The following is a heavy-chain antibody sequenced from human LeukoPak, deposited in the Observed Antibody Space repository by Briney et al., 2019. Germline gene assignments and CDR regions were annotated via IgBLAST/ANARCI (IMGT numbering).Heavy chain of an antibody. CDR2: ISGSGGST. CDR3: AKGTNSYIQFPSLYNWFDP. Sequence: GGSLRLSCAASGFTFSSYAMSWVRQAPGKGLEWVSAISGSGGSTYYADSVKGRFTISRDNSKNTLYLQMNSLRAEDTAVYYCAKGTNSYIQFPSLYNWFDPWGQGTLATVSS. V-gene: IGHV3-23*01. J-gene: IGHJ5*02. CDR1: GFTFSSYA. D-gene: IGHD1-1*01.